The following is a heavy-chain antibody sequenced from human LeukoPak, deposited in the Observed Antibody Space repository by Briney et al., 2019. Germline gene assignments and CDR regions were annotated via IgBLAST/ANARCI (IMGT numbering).Heavy chain of an antibody. CDR3: ARDGYRNELDH. CDR1: GYSFIAYY. Sequence: ASVKVSCKTSGYSFIAYYIHWVRQAPGQGLEWMGWINPKTGDTRYAQKLRGRVTMTRDTSVSTVYMDLSGLRSGDTAVYFCARDGYRNELDHWGRGTRVTVSS. D-gene: IGHD5-24*01. J-gene: IGHJ4*02. CDR2: INPKTGDT. V-gene: IGHV1-2*02.